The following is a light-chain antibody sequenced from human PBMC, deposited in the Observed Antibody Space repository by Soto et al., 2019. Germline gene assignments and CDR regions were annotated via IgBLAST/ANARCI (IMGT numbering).Light chain of an antibody. V-gene: IGKV3-20*01. Sequence: EIVLTQSPGTLTLSPGERATLSCRASQSLSSNNLAWYQQRPGQAPRLLIYAAASRAAGVPDRFSGSGSGTDFTLTNTRLGPEDFAVYFCQQYDTSPLTFGGGTKVEI. CDR3: QQYDTSPLT. J-gene: IGKJ4*01. CDR1: QSLSSNN. CDR2: AAA.